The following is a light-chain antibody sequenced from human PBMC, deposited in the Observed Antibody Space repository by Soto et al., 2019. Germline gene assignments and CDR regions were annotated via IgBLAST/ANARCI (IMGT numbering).Light chain of an antibody. J-gene: IGLJ2*01. V-gene: IGLV2-14*03. CDR1: SSDVGDYNY. CDR2: GVS. CDR3: SSYTSINTLV. Sequence: QSVLTQPASVSGSPGQSITISCTGTSSDVGDYNYVSWYQQHPGKAPKLIIYGVSNRPSGISNRFSGSKSGNTASLTISGLQAEDEAEYYCSSYTSINTLVFGGGTQVTVL.